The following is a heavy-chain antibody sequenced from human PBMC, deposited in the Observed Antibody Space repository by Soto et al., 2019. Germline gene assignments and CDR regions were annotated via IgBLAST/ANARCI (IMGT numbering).Heavy chain of an antibody. CDR1: GFTFSSAW. J-gene: IGHJ4*02. V-gene: IGHV3-15*07. CDR3: TADLPAFIPQVDS. Sequence: GSLRLSCAATGFTFSSAWFNWVRQAPGKGLEWVGRIKSQNDGGTTDYAAPVRDRFTISKDDSINTLYLQMNSLQTEDTGVYFCTADLPAFIPQVDSWGQGT. CDR2: IKSQNDGGTT. D-gene: IGHD3-3*02.